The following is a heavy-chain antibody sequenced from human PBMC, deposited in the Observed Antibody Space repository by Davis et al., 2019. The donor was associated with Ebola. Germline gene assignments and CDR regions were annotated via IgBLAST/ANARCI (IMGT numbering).Heavy chain of an antibody. J-gene: IGHJ6*03. CDR2: INWHGGST. D-gene: IGHD1-26*01. Sequence: GGSLRLSCAASGFNFDDYGMSWVRQAPGKGLEWVSGINWHGGSTAYAASVKGRFTISRDNAKNSLYLRMNSLRAEDTALYYCVRGSLSGSVGLRQFWYYYHMDVWGKGTTVTVSS. CDR3: VRGSLSGSVGLRQFWYYYHMDV. V-gene: IGHV3-20*04. CDR1: GFNFDDYG.